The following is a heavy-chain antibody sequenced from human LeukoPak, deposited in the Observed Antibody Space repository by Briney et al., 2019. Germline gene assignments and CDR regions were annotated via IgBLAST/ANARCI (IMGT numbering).Heavy chain of an antibody. J-gene: IGHJ4*02. CDR3: ARDLRRDCSTTTCYAFDY. D-gene: IGHD2-2*01. Sequence: GGSLRLSCAASGFTFSNAWMNWVRQAPGKGLEWVSVISGSGGLTYYADSVKGRFTISRDNSKNTLYLQMNSLRADDTAVYYCARDLRRDCSTTTCYAFDYWGQGTLVTVSS. CDR2: ISGSGGLT. CDR1: GFTFSNAW. V-gene: IGHV3-23*01.